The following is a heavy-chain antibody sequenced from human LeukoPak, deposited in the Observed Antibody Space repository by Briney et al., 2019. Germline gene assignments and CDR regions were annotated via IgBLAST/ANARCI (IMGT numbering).Heavy chain of an antibody. V-gene: IGHV3-66*01. Sequence: GGSLRLSCAASGFTVSSNYMSWVRQAPGKGLEWVSVIYSGGSTYYADSVKGRFTISRDSSKNTLYLQMNSLRAEDTAVYYCARSIMITFGGAAPFVYWGQGTLVTVSS. CDR3: ARSIMITFGGAAPFVY. CDR2: IYSGGST. CDR1: GFTVSSNY. J-gene: IGHJ4*02. D-gene: IGHD3-16*01.